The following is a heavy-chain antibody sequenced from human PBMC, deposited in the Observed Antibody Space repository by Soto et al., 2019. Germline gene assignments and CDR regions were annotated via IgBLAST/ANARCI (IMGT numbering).Heavy chain of an antibody. D-gene: IGHD1-26*01. CDR2: ISKSGSST. CDR1: GFTFSDYN. J-gene: IGHJ5*02. CDR3: GREAIGGSYGEA. V-gene: IGHV3-48*02. Sequence: EVPLVESGGNLVQPGGSLRLSCAASGFTFSDYNMNWVRQVPGKGLEWISYISKSGSSTYYADSVKGRFTISRDNAKNALYGKINSLREGERGVYYCGREAIGGSYGEAWGKGTVVTVSS.